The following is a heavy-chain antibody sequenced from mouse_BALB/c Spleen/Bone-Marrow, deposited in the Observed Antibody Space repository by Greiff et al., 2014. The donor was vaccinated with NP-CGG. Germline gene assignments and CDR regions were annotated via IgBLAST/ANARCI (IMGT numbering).Heavy chain of an antibody. CDR1: GYTFTDYN. Sequence: EESGPELVRPGASVKISCKASGYTFTDYNICWVKQSHGKSLEWIGYIYPYSGGTGYNQKFKSKATLTVDNSSTTAYMELRSLTSEDSAVYYCARGNWDFAYWGQGTLVTVST. CDR2: IYPYSGGT. V-gene: IGHV1S29*02. J-gene: IGHJ3*01. D-gene: IGHD4-1*01. CDR3: ARGNWDFAY.